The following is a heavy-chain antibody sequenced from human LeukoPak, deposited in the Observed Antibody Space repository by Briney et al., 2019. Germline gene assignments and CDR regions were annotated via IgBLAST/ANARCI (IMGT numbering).Heavy chain of an antibody. CDR1: GFTFSSYA. D-gene: IGHD5-12*01. J-gene: IGHJ4*02. Sequence: GGSLRLSCAASGFTFSSYAMSLVRQAPGKGLGWVSAISGSGGSTYYADSVKGRFTISRDNSKNTLYLQMNSLRAEDTAVYYCAKDVRLRSHDYWGQGTLVTVSS. CDR3: AKDVRLRSHDY. V-gene: IGHV3-23*01. CDR2: ISGSGGST.